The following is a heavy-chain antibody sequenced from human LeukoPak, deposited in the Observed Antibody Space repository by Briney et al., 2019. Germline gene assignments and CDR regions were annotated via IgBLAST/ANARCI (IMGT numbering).Heavy chain of an antibody. CDR2: IYYSGST. D-gene: IGHD6-6*01. CDR3: ARDASSSSYYYYGMDV. V-gene: IGHV4-39*01. CDR1: GGSISSSSYC. Sequence: SETLSLTCTVSGGSISSSSYCWGWIRQPPGKGLEWIGSIYYSGSTYYNPSLKSRVTISVDTSKNQFSLKLSSVTAAETAVYYCARDASSSSYYYYGMDVWGQGTTVTVSS. J-gene: IGHJ6*02.